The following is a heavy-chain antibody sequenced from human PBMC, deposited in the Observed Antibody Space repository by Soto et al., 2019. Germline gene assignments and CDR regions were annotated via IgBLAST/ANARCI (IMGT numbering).Heavy chain of an antibody. CDR1: GFSLSTSGMR. V-gene: IGHV2-70*04. CDR3: ARTAYSGIYSYLDP. Sequence: ESGPTLVNPTQTLTLTCTVSGFSLSTSGMRVSWIRQPPGKALEWLARIDWDDDKFYSTSLKTSLTISKDTSKNQVVLTMTNMDPVDTATYYCARTAYSGIYSYLDPWGQGTLVTVSS. J-gene: IGHJ5*02. CDR2: IDWDDDK. D-gene: IGHD1-26*01.